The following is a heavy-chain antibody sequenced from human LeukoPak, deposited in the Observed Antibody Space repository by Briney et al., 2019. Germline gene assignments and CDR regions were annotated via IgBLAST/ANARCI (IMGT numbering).Heavy chain of an antibody. V-gene: IGHV1-3*04. CDR2: INTGNGNT. Sequence: RASVKVSCKASGYTFTNYALHWARQAPGQRLEWMGWINTGNGNTKYSQKFQGRVSITRDTSASTAYMELSSLRSEDTAVYYCARGAVLMVYAIVNYGMDVWGQGTTVTVSS. CDR1: GYTFTNYA. J-gene: IGHJ6*02. D-gene: IGHD2-8*01. CDR3: ARGAVLMVYAIVNYGMDV.